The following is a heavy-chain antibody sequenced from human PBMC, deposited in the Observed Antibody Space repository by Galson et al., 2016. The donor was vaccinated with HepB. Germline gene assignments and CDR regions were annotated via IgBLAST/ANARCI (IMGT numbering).Heavy chain of an antibody. V-gene: IGHV1-69*06. CDR3: AGGLHGGNSEFGFTI. D-gene: IGHD4-23*01. Sequence: SVKVSCKASGGTFSSYSISWVRQAPGQGLEWMGGVIPIFGATNYAQKFQGRVTITADKSTSTAYMELSSLRSEDTAVYYCAGGLHGGNSEFGFTIWGQGTMVAVSS. CDR2: VIPIFGAT. CDR1: GGTFSSYS. J-gene: IGHJ3*02.